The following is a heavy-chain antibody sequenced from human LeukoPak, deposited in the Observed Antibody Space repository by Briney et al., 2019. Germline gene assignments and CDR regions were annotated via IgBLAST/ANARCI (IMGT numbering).Heavy chain of an antibody. CDR3: ARKASIAAAGPGPYYYGMDV. D-gene: IGHD6-13*01. J-gene: IGHJ6*02. CDR1: GGSISSSSYY. CDR2: IYYSGST. V-gene: IGHV4-39*07. Sequence: SETLSLTCTVSGGSISSSSYYWGWIRQPPGKGLEWIGSIYYSGSTYYTPSLKSRVTISVDTSKNQFSLKLSSVTAADTAVYYCARKASIAAAGPGPYYYGMDVWGQGTTVTVSS.